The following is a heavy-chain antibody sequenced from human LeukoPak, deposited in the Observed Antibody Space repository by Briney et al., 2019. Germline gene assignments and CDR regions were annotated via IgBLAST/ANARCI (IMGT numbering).Heavy chain of an antibody. CDR3: ARPPYSSSWYGDY. J-gene: IGHJ4*02. Sequence: PGGSLRLSCAASGFTFSSYSMNWVRQAPGKGLEWVSSISNSSSYIYYADSVKGRFTISRDNAKNSLYLQMNSLRAEDTAVYYCARPPYSSSWYGDYWGQGTLVTVSS. CDR2: ISNSSSYI. V-gene: IGHV3-21*01. CDR1: GFTFSSYS. D-gene: IGHD6-13*01.